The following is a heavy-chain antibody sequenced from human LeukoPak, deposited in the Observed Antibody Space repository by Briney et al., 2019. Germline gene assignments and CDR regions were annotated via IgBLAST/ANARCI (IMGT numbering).Heavy chain of an antibody. CDR1: GFTFSSYA. CDR3: ARSGWLPNDY. Sequence: GRSLRLSCAASGFTFSSYAMHWVRQAPGKGLERVAVISYDGSNKYYADSVKGRFTISRDNSKNTLYLQMNSLRAEDTAVYYCARSGWLPNDYWGQGTLVTVSS. J-gene: IGHJ4*02. CDR2: ISYDGSNK. D-gene: IGHD5-12*01. V-gene: IGHV3-30*04.